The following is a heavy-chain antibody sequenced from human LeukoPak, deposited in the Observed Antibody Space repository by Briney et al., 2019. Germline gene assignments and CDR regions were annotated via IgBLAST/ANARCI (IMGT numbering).Heavy chain of an antibody. Sequence: ASVKVSCKASGYTFTSYAMHWVRQAPGQRLEWMGWINAGNGNTKYSQEFQGRVTITRDTSASTAYMELSSLRSEDMAVYYCAREAYDSIGNWFDPWGQGTLVTVSS. CDR1: GYTFTSYA. V-gene: IGHV1-3*03. CDR3: AREAYDSIGNWFDP. D-gene: IGHD3-22*01. J-gene: IGHJ5*02. CDR2: INAGNGNT.